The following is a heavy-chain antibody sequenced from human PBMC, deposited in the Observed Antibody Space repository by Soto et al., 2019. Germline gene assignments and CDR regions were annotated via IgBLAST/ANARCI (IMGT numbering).Heavy chain of an antibody. CDR3: ARDGDGDPYYYYGMDV. CDR1: GFAFGFYE. Sequence: WGSLRLSCAASGFAFGFYEMNWVRQAPGKGLEWVSYISTSGDTIYYADSVQGRFSISRDNARNSLYLQMNSQSAEGTAVYYCARDGDGDPYYYYGMDVWGQGSTVGVSS. CDR2: ISTSGDTI. D-gene: IGHD3-10*01. V-gene: IGHV3-48*03. J-gene: IGHJ6*02.